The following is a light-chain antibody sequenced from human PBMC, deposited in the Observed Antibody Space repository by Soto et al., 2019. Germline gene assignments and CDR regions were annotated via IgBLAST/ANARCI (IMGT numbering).Light chain of an antibody. Sequence: QSVLTQPPSASGSPGQSVAISCTGTSSDVGGYNYVSWYQQHPGKAPKLMIYEVNKRPSGVPDRFSGSNSGNTASLTVSGLQAEDEADYYCSSYAGSSHVFGTGTKLTVL. V-gene: IGLV2-8*01. CDR3: SSYAGSSHV. J-gene: IGLJ1*01. CDR2: EVN. CDR1: SSDVGGYNY.